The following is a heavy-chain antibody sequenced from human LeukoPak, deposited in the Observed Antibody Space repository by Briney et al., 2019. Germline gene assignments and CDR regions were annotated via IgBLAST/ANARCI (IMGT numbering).Heavy chain of an antibody. D-gene: IGHD3-10*01. Sequence: PGGSLRLSCAASGFTFSSYSMNWVRQAPGKGLEWVSSISSSSSYIYYADSVKGRFTISRDNAKNSLYLQMNSLRAEDTAVYYCASYYYGSGSFYYFDYWGQGTLVTVSS. CDR3: ASYYYGSGSFYYFDY. J-gene: IGHJ4*02. V-gene: IGHV3-21*01. CDR1: GFTFSSYS. CDR2: ISSSSSYI.